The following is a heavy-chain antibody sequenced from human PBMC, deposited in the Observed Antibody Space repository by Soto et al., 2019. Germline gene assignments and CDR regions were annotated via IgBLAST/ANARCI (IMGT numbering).Heavy chain of an antibody. CDR1: GGSISSGGYY. D-gene: IGHD6-13*01. CDR2: MSYTGGT. J-gene: IGHJ4*02. Sequence: QVQLQESGPGLVKPSQTLSLTCAVSGGSISSGGYYWSWIRQHPEKGLEWIAYMSYTGGTYYNPSLKSRINISLDTSKNQFSLKLSSVTAADTAVYYCPRYIAASGQYYFDYWGQGTLVTVSS. CDR3: PRYIAASGQYYFDY. V-gene: IGHV4-31*11.